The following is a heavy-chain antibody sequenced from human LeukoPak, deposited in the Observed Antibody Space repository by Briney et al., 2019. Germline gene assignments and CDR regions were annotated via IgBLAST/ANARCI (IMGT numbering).Heavy chain of an antibody. CDR2: IEWDDDK. J-gene: IGHJ4*02. CDR1: GFSLSTSGMC. Sequence: SGPALVKPTQTLTLTCTFSGFSLSTSGMCVSWIRQPPGKALEWLARIEWDDDKYYSTSLKTRLTISKDTSKNQVVLTISNMDPVDTAKYYCARIAYDSRGPGGGNFDYWGQGTLVTVSS. D-gene: IGHD3-22*01. V-gene: IGHV2-70*11. CDR3: ARIAYDSRGPGGGNFDY.